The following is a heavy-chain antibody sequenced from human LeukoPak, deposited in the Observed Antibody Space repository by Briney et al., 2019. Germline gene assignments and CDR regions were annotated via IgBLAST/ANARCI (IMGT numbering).Heavy chain of an antibody. J-gene: IGHJ3*02. V-gene: IGHV4-39*01. Sequence: SETLSLTCTVSGGSISTNGYYWGWIRQPPGKGLEWIGSFYYTGSTFYSPSLKSRVTISVDTSKNQFSLELSSVTAADTAVYYCARRSGTYHAFDIWGQGTMVTVSS. CDR3: ARRSGTYHAFDI. D-gene: IGHD1-26*01. CDR2: FYYTGST. CDR1: GGSISTNGYY.